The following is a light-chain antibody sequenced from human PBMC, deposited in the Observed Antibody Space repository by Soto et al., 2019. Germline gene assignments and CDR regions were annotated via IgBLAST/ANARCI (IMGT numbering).Light chain of an antibody. CDR2: DVS. CDR3: QPRTKWPPMFT. CDR1: QSVTDY. Sequence: EIVLTQSPATLSLSPGERATLSCRASQSVTDYLSCYQQKPGQAPRLLISDVSTRATGIPARFSGSGSGTDFPLTINSLEPEDFAFYYCQPRTKWPPMFTFGQGTRLEI. J-gene: IGKJ2*01. V-gene: IGKV3-11*01.